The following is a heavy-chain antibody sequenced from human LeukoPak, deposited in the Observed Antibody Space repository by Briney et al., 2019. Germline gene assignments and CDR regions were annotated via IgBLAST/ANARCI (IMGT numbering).Heavy chain of an antibody. CDR1: GFTFSDYT. V-gene: IGHV3-64*01. CDR3: ERVKAGATISDFYYYYMDV. Sequence: GGSLRLSCAASGFTFSDYTMRWVRQAPGKRLEFVSAITSSGGNIHYANSVKGRFTISRDNSKNSLYLPMGGLRTEDMAVYHCERVKAGATISDFYYYYMDVWGKGTTVTVSS. D-gene: IGHD1-26*01. J-gene: IGHJ6*03. CDR2: ITSSGGNI.